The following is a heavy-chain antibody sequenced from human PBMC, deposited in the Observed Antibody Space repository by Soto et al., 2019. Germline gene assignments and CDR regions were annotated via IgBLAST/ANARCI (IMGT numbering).Heavy chain of an antibody. D-gene: IGHD5-12*01. CDR2: IIPILGIA. Sequence: GASVKVSCKASGGTFSSYTISWVRQAPGQGLEWMGRIIPILGIANYAQKFQGRVTITADKSTSTAYMELSSLRSEDTAVYYCARGSTIPGYYYYYMDVWGKGTTVTVSS. J-gene: IGHJ6*03. CDR3: ARGSTIPGYYYYYMDV. CDR1: GGTFSSYT. V-gene: IGHV1-69*02.